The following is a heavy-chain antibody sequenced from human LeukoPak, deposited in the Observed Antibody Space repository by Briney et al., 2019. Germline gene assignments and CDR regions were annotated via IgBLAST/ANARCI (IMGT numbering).Heavy chain of an antibody. CDR1: GFTFSSYS. CDR2: ISSSSSTI. Sequence: GGSLRLSCAASGFTFSSYSMTWVRQAPGKGLEWVSYISSSSSTIYYADSVKGRFTISRDNAKNSLYLQMNSLRDEDTAVYYCARDDRRVPAAIQSRPYYYYGMDVWGQGATVTVSS. D-gene: IGHD2-2*02. V-gene: IGHV3-48*02. CDR3: ARDDRRVPAAIQSRPYYYYGMDV. J-gene: IGHJ6*02.